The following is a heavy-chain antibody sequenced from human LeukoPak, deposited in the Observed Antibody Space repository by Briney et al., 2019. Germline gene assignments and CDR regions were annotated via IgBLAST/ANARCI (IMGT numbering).Heavy chain of an antibody. CDR1: EYSFTSYW. Sequence: GGSLKISCKGSEYSFTSYWIGWVRQLPGKGLEGMGIIYPGDSDTRYSPSFQGQVTISADKSISTAYLQWSSLKASDTAMYYCATYCSSTSCSRANWFDPWGQGTLVTVSS. D-gene: IGHD2-2*01. CDR2: IYPGDSDT. CDR3: ATYCSSTSCSRANWFDP. V-gene: IGHV5-51*01. J-gene: IGHJ5*02.